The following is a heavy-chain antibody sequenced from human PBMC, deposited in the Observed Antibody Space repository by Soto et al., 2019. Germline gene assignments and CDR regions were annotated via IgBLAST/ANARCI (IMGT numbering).Heavy chain of an antibody. CDR3: TKYRRTDAEGYSFDY. J-gene: IGHJ4*02. CDR1: GGSFSGYY. Sequence: SETLSLTCAVYGGSFSGYYWSWIRQPPGKGLEWIGEINHSGNTNENPSLKSRVTISVDTSKNQFSLQLSSVTAADTAVYFCTKYRRTDAEGYSFDYWGQGALVTVSS. CDR2: INHSGNT. V-gene: IGHV4-34*01. D-gene: IGHD2-15*01.